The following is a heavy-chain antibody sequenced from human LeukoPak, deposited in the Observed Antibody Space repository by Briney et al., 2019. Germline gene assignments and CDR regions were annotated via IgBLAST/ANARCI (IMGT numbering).Heavy chain of an antibody. J-gene: IGHJ4*02. CDR1: GYTFTTYA. D-gene: IGHD2-15*01. Sequence: GASVKVSCKASGYTFTTYAISWVRQAPGQGLEWMGWISTYNGNTNYAQKFQGRVTLTTDTSTSTAYMDLRSLRSDDTAVYHCARSYCSGDGCYFSDYWGQGTLVTVSS. CDR3: ARSYCSGDGCYFSDY. CDR2: ISTYNGNT. V-gene: IGHV1-18*01.